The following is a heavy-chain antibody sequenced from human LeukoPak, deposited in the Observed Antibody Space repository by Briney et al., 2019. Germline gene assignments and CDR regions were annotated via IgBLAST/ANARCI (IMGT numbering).Heavy chain of an antibody. CDR3: ARDYRSGYYPAWWFDP. D-gene: IGHD3-22*01. V-gene: IGHV3-23*01. J-gene: IGHJ5*02. CDR2: ISGSGGST. CDR1: GFTFSSYA. Sequence: GGSLRLSCAASGFTFSSYAMSWVRQAPGKGLEWVSAISGSGGSTYYADSVKGRFTISRDNSKNTLYLQMNSLRAEDTAVYYCARDYRSGYYPAWWFDPWGQGTLVTVSS.